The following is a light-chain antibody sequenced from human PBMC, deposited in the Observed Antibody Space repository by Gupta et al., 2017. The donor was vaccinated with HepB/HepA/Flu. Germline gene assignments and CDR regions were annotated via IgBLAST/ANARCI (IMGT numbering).Light chain of an antibody. CDR3: QQFASSQYT. Sequence: DIVLTQSPGTLPLSPGDRATHSCRASQVISRDYFAWFQQKTGQAPRLLIHGTSNRATGIPDRFSGSGSGTDFTLSITRLEPEDFAVYYCQQFASSQYTFGQGTKLEIK. CDR1: QVISRDY. CDR2: GTS. V-gene: IGKV3-20*01. J-gene: IGKJ2*01.